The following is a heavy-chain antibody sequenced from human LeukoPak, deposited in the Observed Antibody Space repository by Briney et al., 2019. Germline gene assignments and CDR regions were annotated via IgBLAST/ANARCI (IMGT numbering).Heavy chain of an antibody. V-gene: IGHV4-34*01. J-gene: IGHJ4*02. CDR3: ARGLEPECFDL. CDR2: IYYSGST. CDR1: GGSLSVYY. Sequence: PSETLSLTCAVYGGSLSVYYWSWVRPPPGKGLEWVGEIYYSGSTNYNPSLKSRVTIAVDTSKNQFLLQLSSVTAAETAVKYPARGLEPECFDLWGQGTLVTVSS. D-gene: IGHD1-1*01.